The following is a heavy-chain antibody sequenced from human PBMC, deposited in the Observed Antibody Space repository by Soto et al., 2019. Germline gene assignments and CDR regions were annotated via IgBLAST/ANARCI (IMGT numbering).Heavy chain of an antibody. V-gene: IGHV3-30*18. CDR2: ISYDGSNK. J-gene: IGHJ6*02. CDR1: GFTFISYG. D-gene: IGHD6-19*01. Sequence: GGSLRLSCAASGFTFISYGMHWVRQAPGKGLEWVAVISYDGSNKYYADSVKGRFTISRDNSKNTLYLQMNSLRAEDTAVYYCAKDQYSSGWYGYYYYYYGMDVWGQGTTVTVSS. CDR3: AKDQYSSGWYGYYYYYYGMDV.